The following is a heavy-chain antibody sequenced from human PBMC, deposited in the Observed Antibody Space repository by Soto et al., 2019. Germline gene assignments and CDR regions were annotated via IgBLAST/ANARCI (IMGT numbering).Heavy chain of an antibody. CDR1: GFTFGAYA. Sequence: PGGSLRLSCTASGFTFGAYAMSCVRQAPGKGLERVGSIRRKAYLGTTEYATSVRGRFTISREDSNSIAYLHMDSLKTEDTAMYYCARYRIAADLSDLEHWGQGAMVTVSS. V-gene: IGHV3-49*04. CDR3: ARYRIAADLSDLEH. D-gene: IGHD6-13*01. CDR2: IRRKAYLGTT. J-gene: IGHJ4*02.